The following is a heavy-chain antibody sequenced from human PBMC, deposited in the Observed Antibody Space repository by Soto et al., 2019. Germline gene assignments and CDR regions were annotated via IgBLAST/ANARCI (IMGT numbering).Heavy chain of an antibody. CDR2: ISGSGCST. D-gene: IGHD3-22*01. V-gene: IGHV3-23*01. CDR1: GFTFSNAW. Sequence: HPEGSLRLSCAASGFTFSNAWMSWVRQAPGKGLEWVSAISGSGCSTYYAVSVKGRFTISRDNSKNALYLQMNSLRAEDTAVYYCAKVVASYYDSSGYMVDYWGQGTLVTASS. J-gene: IGHJ4*02. CDR3: AKVVASYYDSSGYMVDY.